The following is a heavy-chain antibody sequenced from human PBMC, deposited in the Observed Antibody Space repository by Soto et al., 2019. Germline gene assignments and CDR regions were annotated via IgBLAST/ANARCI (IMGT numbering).Heavy chain of an antibody. CDR2: ISSSGSTI. V-gene: IGHV3-11*04. D-gene: IGHD5-18*01. CDR1: GFTFSDYY. Sequence: PGGSLRLSCAASGFTFSDYYMSWIRQAPGKGLEWVSYISSSGSTIYYADSVKGRFTISRDNAKNSLYLQMNSLRAEDTAVYYCARGRPTFYADMAPVDYWGQGTLVTVSS. J-gene: IGHJ4*02. CDR3: ARGRPTFYADMAPVDY.